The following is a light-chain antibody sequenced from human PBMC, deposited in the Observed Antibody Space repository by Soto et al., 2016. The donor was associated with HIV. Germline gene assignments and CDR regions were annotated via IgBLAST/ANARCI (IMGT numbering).Light chain of an antibody. V-gene: IGLV3-1*01. CDR1: LLGNKY. CDR3: QTWDNSSVV. CDR2: QDY. Sequence: SYEVTQPPSVSVSPGQTANITCSGDLLGNKYVCWYQQKPGQSPILVIYQDYKRPSGIPERFSGPSSGNTATLTINGTQAMDEADYYCQTWDNSSVVFGVGTKLTVL. J-gene: IGLJ3*02.